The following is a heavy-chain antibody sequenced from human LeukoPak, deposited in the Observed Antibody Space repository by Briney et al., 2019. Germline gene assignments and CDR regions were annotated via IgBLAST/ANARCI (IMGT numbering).Heavy chain of an antibody. CDR3: ARGRSGWYGGYYYGMDV. J-gene: IGHJ6*02. CDR2: MNPNSGNT. CDR1: GYTFTGYY. V-gene: IGHV1-8*02. D-gene: IGHD6-19*01. Sequence: VASVKVSCKASGYTFTGYYMHWVRQATGQGLEWMGWMNPNSGNTGYAQKFQGRVTMTRNTSISTAYMELSSLRSEDTAVYYCARGRSGWYGGYYYGMDVWGQGTTVTVSS.